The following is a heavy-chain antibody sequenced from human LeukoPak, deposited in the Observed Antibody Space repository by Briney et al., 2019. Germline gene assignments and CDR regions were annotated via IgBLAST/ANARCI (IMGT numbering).Heavy chain of an antibody. CDR3: ARDGYCSGGSSSSSWFDP. J-gene: IGHJ5*02. Sequence: GASVKVSCKASGYTFTSYDINWVRQATGQGLEWMGWMNPNSGNTGYAQKFQGRVTMTRNTSISTAYMELSSLRSEDTAVYYCARDGYCSGGSSSSSWFDPWGQGTLVTVSS. CDR2: MNPNSGNT. CDR1: GYTFTSYD. D-gene: IGHD2-15*01. V-gene: IGHV1-8*01.